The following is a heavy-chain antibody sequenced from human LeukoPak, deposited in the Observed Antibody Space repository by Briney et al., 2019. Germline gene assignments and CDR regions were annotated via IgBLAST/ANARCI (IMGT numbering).Heavy chain of an antibody. V-gene: IGHV3-33*06. Sequence: GGSLRLSCAASGFTFSSYGMHWVHQAPGKGLEWVAVIWYDGNNKYYAESVKGRFTISRDISKNTLYLQMNSLRAEDTAVYYCAKDRLPLGELSLFDYWGQGTLVTVSS. D-gene: IGHD3-16*02. CDR2: IWYDGNNK. CDR1: GFTFSSYG. J-gene: IGHJ4*02. CDR3: AKDRLPLGELSLFDY.